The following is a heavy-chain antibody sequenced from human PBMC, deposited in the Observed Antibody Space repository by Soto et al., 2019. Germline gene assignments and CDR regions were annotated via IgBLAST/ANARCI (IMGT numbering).Heavy chain of an antibody. Sequence: SETLSLTCAVYGGSFSGYYWSWIRQPPGKGLEWIGEINHSGSTNYNPSLKSRVTISVDTSKNQFSLKLSSVTAADTAVYYCARGGNWYQHTIEYWGQGTLVTGS. J-gene: IGHJ4*02. V-gene: IGHV4-34*01. CDR3: ARGGNWYQHTIEY. CDR2: INHSGST. CDR1: GGSFSGYY. D-gene: IGHD2-2*01.